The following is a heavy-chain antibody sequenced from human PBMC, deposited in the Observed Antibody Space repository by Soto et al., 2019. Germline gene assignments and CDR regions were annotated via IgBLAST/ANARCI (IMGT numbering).Heavy chain of an antibody. Sequence: QITLNESGPTVVKPAETLTLTCTFSGFSLTTSGVGVGWIRQSPGKAPEWLALIYWDDDKRYSAYLKSRLTITKDTSKTQVVLTMASVDPADTATYYCAHRILRTVFGLVTTAAIYFDFWGQGTPVVVSS. J-gene: IGHJ4*02. CDR2: IYWDDDK. D-gene: IGHD3-3*01. V-gene: IGHV2-5*02. CDR3: AHRILRTVFGLVTTAAIYFDF. CDR1: GFSLTTSGVG.